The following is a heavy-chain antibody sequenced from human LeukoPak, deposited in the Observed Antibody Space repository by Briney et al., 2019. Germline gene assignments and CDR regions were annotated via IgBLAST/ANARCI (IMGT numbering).Heavy chain of an antibody. J-gene: IGHJ6*03. CDR2: INWNGGST. CDR3: ARVDCSGGSCYSYYYYMDV. D-gene: IGHD2-15*01. V-gene: IGHV3-20*04. Sequence: PGGSLRLSCAASGFTFDDYGMSWVRQAPGKGLEWVSGINWNGGSTGYADSVKGRFTIFRDNAKNSLYLQMNSLRAEDTALYYCARVDCSGGSCYSYYYYMDVWGKGTTVTVSS. CDR1: GFTFDDYG.